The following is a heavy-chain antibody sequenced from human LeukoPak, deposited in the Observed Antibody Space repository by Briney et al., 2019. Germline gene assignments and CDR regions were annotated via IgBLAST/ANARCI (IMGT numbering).Heavy chain of an antibody. CDR3: ARAYYDFWSGEVPGWFDP. D-gene: IGHD3-3*01. CDR1: GGSISSGSYY. Sequence: SETLSLTCTVSGGSISSGSYYWSWIRQPAGKALEWIGRIYTSGSTNYNPSLKSRVTISVDTSNNQFSLKLSSVTAADTAVYYCARAYYDFWSGEVPGWFDPWGQGTLVTVSS. V-gene: IGHV4-61*02. CDR2: IYTSGST. J-gene: IGHJ5*02.